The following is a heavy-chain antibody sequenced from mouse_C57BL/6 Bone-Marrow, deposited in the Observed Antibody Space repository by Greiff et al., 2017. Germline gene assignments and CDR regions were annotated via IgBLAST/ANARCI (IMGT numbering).Heavy chain of an antibody. CDR3: ARSRAYYSNYFDY. J-gene: IGHJ2*01. V-gene: IGHV1-76*01. CDR2: IYPGSGNT. CDR1: GYTFTDYY. Sequence: VQLQQSGAELVRPGASVKLSCKASGYTFTDYYINWVKQRPGQGLEWIARIYPGSGNTYYNEKFKVKATLTAEKSSSTAYMQLSSLTSEDSAVYFCARSRAYYSNYFDYWGQGTTLTVSS. D-gene: IGHD2-5*01.